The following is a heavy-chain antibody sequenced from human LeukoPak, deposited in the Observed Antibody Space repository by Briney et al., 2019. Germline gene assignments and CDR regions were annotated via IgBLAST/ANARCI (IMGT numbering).Heavy chain of an antibody. CDR2: INTGKGNS. CDR3: ARVPLDDASGHYYPH. J-gene: IGHJ1*01. CDR1: GYTFTNYG. V-gene: IGHV1-3*04. Sequence: GASVKVSCKTSGYTFTNYGMHWVRQAPRQSPEWMGWINTGKGNSKSSPKFQDRVTLTRDTSASTAYMELNSLSSEDTAVYYCARVPLDDASGHYYPHWGQGTLVTVSS. D-gene: IGHD3-22*01.